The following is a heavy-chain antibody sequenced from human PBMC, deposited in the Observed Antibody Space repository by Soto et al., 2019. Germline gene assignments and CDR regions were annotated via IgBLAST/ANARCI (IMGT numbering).Heavy chain of an antibody. J-gene: IGHJ6*02. Sequence: QVQLVESGGGVVKPGRSLRLSCEASGFTFNSYGMHWVRQGPGNGLEWVAFISYDSTKTYYADSVKGRFTISRDNSNSALYVQMNSLTGEDTAVYYCARTRSAWSDFHYYSLDVWGQGTTVTVSS. CDR2: ISYDSTKT. CDR3: ARTRSAWSDFHYYSLDV. D-gene: IGHD1-26*01. CDR1: GFTFNSYG. V-gene: IGHV3-30*03.